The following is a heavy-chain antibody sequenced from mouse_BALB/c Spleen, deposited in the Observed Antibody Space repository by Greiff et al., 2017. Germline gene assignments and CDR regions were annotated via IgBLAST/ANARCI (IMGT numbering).Heavy chain of an antibody. CDR1: GYTFTSYT. J-gene: IGHJ2*01. V-gene: IGHV1-4*01. CDR2: INPSSGYT. Sequence: VKLVESGAELARPGASVKMSCKASGYTFTSYTMHWVKQRPGQGLEWIGYINPSSGYTNYNQKFKDKATLTADKSSITAYMQLSSLTSEDSAVYYCAHYGSSYGHFDYWGQGTTLTVSS. CDR3: AHYGSSYGHFDY. D-gene: IGHD1-1*01.